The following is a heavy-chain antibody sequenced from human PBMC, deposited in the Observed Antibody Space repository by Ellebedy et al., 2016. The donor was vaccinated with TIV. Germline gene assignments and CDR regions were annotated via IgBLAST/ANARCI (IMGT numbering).Heavy chain of an antibody. D-gene: IGHD5-18*01. CDR1: RGSFNGYY. Sequence: SETLSLACTVSRGSFNGYYWSWIRQPPGKGLEWIGYIFSGGSTNYNPSLQSRVTISLDTSKNQFSLTLSAVSAADTAVYYCAREYSYVGPTDYWGQGTLVTVSS. CDR2: IFSGGST. V-gene: IGHV4-59*01. J-gene: IGHJ4*02. CDR3: AREYSYVGPTDY.